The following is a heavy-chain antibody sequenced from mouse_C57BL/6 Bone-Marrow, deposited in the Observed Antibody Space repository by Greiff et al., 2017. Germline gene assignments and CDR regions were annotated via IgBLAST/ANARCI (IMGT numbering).Heavy chain of an antibody. CDR3: ARWGYYPDY. CDR2: INPSTGGT. V-gene: IGHV1-42*01. Sequence: DVQLQESGPELVKPGASVKISCKASGYSFTGYYMNWVKQSPEKSLEWIGEINPSTGGTTYNQKFKAKATLTVDKSSSTAYMQLKSLTSEDSAVYYCARWGYYPDYWGQGTTLTVSS. J-gene: IGHJ2*01. CDR1: GYSFTGYY.